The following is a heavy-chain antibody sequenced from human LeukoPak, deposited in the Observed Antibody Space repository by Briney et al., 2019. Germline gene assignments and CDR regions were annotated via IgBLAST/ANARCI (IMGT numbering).Heavy chain of an antibody. CDR2: IIPIFGIA. J-gene: IGHJ5*02. Sequence: SVKVSCKASGVTFNSYAISRVRQAPGQGLEWMGRIIPIFGIANYAQKFQGRVTITADKSTSTAYMELSSLRSEDTAVYYCARGSTVVGTYNWFDPWGQGTLVTVSS. CDR3: ARGSTVVGTYNWFDP. D-gene: IGHD4-23*01. CDR1: GVTFNSYA. V-gene: IGHV1-69*04.